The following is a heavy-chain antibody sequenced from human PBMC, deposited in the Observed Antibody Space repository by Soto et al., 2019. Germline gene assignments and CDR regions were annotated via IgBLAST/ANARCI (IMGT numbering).Heavy chain of an antibody. D-gene: IGHD6-19*01. CDR2: IYPGGSDT. J-gene: IGHJ4*02. V-gene: IGHV5-51*01. Sequence: GESLKISCKGSGYSFTSYWIGWVRQMPGKGLEWMGIIYPGGSDTRYSPSFQGQVTISADKSISTACLQWSSLKASDTAMYYCARNNRRGGWPDHDDYWGQGTLVTVSS. CDR1: GYSFTSYW. CDR3: ARNNRRGGWPDHDDY.